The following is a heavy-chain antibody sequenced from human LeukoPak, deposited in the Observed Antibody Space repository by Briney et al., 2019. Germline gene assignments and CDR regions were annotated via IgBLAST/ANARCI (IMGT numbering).Heavy chain of an antibody. CDR2: IIPIFGTA. Sequence: SVKVSCKASGGTFISYAISWVRQAPGQGLEWMGGIIPIFGTANYAQKFQGRVTIIADESTSTAYMELSSLRSEDTAVYYCATDYDYVWGSYRYTRYWGQGTLVTVSS. CDR3: ATDYDYVWGSYRYTRY. CDR1: GGTFISYA. D-gene: IGHD3-16*02. V-gene: IGHV1-69*13. J-gene: IGHJ4*02.